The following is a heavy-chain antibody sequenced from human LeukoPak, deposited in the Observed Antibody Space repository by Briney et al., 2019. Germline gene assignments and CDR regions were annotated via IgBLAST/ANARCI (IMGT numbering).Heavy chain of an antibody. J-gene: IGHJ4*02. CDR3: ATDTHTYYEFWSGYYPLDF. CDR2: VNPSGGST. Sequence: GASVKVSCKASGYTFTSYYMHWVRQAPGQGLEWMGIVNPSGGSTSYAQKFQGRVTMTRDTSTSTVYMELSSLRSEDTAVYYCATDTHTYYEFWSGYYPLDFWGQGTLVTVSS. V-gene: IGHV1-46*01. CDR1: GYTFTSYY. D-gene: IGHD3-3*01.